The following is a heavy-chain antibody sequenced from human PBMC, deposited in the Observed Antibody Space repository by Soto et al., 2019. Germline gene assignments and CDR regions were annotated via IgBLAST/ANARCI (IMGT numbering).Heavy chain of an antibody. Sequence: QVQLVEPGGGVVQPGRSLRLSCAASGFSFRNYAMHWVRQAPGKGLEWVAVISYDGSNKYYADSVKGRFTISRDNSKNTLYLQMNSLRAEDTAVYYGAKDLCSSSSCYYNYGLDVWGQGTTVTVSS. CDR2: ISYDGSNK. CDR3: AKDLCSSSSCYYNYGLDV. J-gene: IGHJ6*02. D-gene: IGHD2-2*01. V-gene: IGHV3-30*18. CDR1: GFSFRNYA.